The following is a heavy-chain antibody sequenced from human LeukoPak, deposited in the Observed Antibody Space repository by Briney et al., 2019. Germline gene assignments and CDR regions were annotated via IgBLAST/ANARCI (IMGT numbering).Heavy chain of an antibody. CDR1: GFTFNTYN. J-gene: IGHJ6*03. V-gene: IGHV3-21*01. CDR2: ITSSSSYI. Sequence: GGSLRLSCVTSGFTFNTYNMNWVRQAPGKGLEWVSSITSSSSYIYYADSVKGRFTISRDNAKSSLYLQMNSLRDEDTAVYYCARDPYSGNYGDYYYYYMDVWGKGTTVTISS. CDR3: ARDPYSGNYGDYYYYYMDV. D-gene: IGHD1-26*01.